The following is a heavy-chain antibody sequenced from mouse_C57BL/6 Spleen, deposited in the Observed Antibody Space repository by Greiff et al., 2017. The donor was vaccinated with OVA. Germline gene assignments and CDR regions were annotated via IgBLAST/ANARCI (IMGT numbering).Heavy chain of an antibody. CDR3: ASSGDGYWDY. J-gene: IGHJ2*01. D-gene: IGHD2-3*01. Sequence: QVQLQQPGAELVMPGASVKLSCKASGYTFTSYWMHWVKQRPGQGLEWIGEIDPSDSYTNYNQKFKGKSTLTVDKSSSTAYMQLSSLTSEDSAVYYCASSGDGYWDYWGQGTTLTVSS. V-gene: IGHV1-69*01. CDR1: GYTFTSYW. CDR2: IDPSDSYT.